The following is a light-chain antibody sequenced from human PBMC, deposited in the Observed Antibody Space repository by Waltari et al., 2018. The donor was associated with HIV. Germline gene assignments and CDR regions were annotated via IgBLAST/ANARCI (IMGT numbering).Light chain of an antibody. CDR2: NDN. CDR3: AAWDDRLDGQGV. Sequence: QSVLTQPPSASGTPGQRVTISCSGTRSNIGTNTVNWYQIIPGTAPKLLIYNDNQRPSGVPDRFSGSRSGTSASLAINGLQSEDEADYYCAAWDDRLDGQGVFGGGTTLTVL. V-gene: IGLV1-44*01. J-gene: IGLJ3*02. CDR1: RSNIGTNT.